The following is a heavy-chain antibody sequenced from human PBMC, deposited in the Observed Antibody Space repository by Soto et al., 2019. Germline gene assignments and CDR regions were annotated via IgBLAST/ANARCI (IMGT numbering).Heavy chain of an antibody. CDR2: IYYSGST. D-gene: IGHD3-10*01. V-gene: IGHV4-59*01. CDR1: GGSISSYY. Sequence: SETLSLTCTVSGGSISSYYWSWIRQPPGKGLEWIGYIYYSGSTNYNPSLKSRVTISVDTSKNQFSLKLSSVTAADTAVYYCARASSGSGSYYTHPGDNWFDPWGQGTLVTVSS. CDR3: ARASSGSGSYYTHPGDNWFDP. J-gene: IGHJ5*02.